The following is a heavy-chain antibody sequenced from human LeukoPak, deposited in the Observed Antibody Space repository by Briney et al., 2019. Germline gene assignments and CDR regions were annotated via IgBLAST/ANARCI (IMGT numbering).Heavy chain of an antibody. D-gene: IGHD3-22*01. Sequence: PGGSLRLSCAASGFTFSDYAMNWVRQAPGKGLEWVSRINGSGGSTYYADSVKGRFTISRDNSKNTLYLQINSLRAEDTAVYYCAKVTRYYDSSGYYTGDYFDYWGQGTLVTVSS. CDR3: AKVTRYYDSSGYYTGDYFDY. CDR1: GFTFSDYA. J-gene: IGHJ4*02. CDR2: INGSGGST. V-gene: IGHV3-23*01.